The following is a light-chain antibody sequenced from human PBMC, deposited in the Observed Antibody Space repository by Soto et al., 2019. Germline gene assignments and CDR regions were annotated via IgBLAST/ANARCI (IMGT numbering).Light chain of an antibody. J-gene: IGLJ3*02. CDR1: SSNIRAGYD. CDR2: GNN. CDR3: QSYDSSLHWV. Sequence: QSVLTQPPSVSGAPGQRVTISCTGSSSNIRAGYDVHWYQQLPGTAPKLLIYGNNNRPSGVPDRFSGSKSGTSASLAITGLQAEDEADYYCQSYDSSLHWVFGGGTKLTVL. V-gene: IGLV1-40*01.